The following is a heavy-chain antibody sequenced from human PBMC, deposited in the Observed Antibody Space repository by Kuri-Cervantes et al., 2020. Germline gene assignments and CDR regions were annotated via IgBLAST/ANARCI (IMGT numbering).Heavy chain of an antibody. D-gene: IGHD6-13*01. CDR2: IYHSGST. CDR3: ARDLQSRAEYYYYYGMDV. J-gene: IGHJ6*02. V-gene: IGHV4-38-2*02. Sequence: SQTLSLTCAVSGYSISSGYYWGWIRQPPGKGLEWIGSIYHSGSTYYNPSLKSRVTISVDTSKNQFSLKLSSVTAADTAVYYCARDLQSRAEYYYYYGMDVWGQGTTVTVSS. CDR1: GYSISSGYY.